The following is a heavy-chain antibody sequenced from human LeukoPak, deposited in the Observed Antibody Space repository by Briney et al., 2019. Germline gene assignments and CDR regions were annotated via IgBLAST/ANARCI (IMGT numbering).Heavy chain of an antibody. CDR1: GFTFSSYS. D-gene: IGHD3-22*01. CDR3: ARVRGYDSREAVDY. CDR2: ISSSSSYI. V-gene: IGHV3-21*01. Sequence: SGGSLRLSCAASGFTFSSYSMNWVRQAPGKGLEWVSSISSSSSYIYYADSVKGRFAISRDNAKNSLYLQMNSLRAEDTAVYYCARVRGYDSREAVDYWGQGTLVTVSS. J-gene: IGHJ4*02.